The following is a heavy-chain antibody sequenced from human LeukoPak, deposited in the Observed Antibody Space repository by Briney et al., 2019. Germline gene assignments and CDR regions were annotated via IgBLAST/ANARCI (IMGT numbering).Heavy chain of an antibody. J-gene: IGHJ4*02. V-gene: IGHV1-8*01. CDR3: ARRFYDNLTGHTWYDY. CDR2: MNPNSGNT. CDR1: GYTFTSYD. D-gene: IGHD3-9*01. Sequence: ASVKVSCKASGYTFTSYDINWMRQAPGQGLEWVGWMNPNSGNTGYAQTFQGKLTMTRNTSIKSAYMELSSLRSEDTAVYYCARRFYDNLTGHTWYDYWGQGTLVTVSS.